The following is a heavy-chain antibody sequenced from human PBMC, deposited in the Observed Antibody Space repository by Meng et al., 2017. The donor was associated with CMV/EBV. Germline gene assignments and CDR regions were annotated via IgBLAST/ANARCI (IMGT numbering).Heavy chain of an antibody. J-gene: IGHJ4*02. CDR3: AKDQDIVATGGAFDY. Sequence: ESPKISRAASGFPFDDYTMHWVRQAPGKGREWGSLISWDGGSTYYADSVKGRFTISRDNSKNSLYLQMNSLRTEDTALYYCAKDQDIVATGGAFDYWGQGTLVTVSS. CDR2: ISWDGGST. CDR1: GFPFDDYT. V-gene: IGHV3-43*01. D-gene: IGHD5-12*01.